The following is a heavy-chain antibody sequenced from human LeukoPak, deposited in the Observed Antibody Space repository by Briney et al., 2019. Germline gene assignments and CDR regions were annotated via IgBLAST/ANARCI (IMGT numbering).Heavy chain of an antibody. CDR1: GGSFSGYY. Sequence: PSETLSLTCAVYGGSFSGYYWSWIRQPPGKGLEWIGEINHSASTNYNPSLKSRVTISVDTSKNQFSLKLSSVTAADTAVYYCASSILGYCSGGSCYPHYWGQGTLVTVSS. V-gene: IGHV4-34*01. D-gene: IGHD2-15*01. CDR2: INHSAST. CDR3: ASSILGYCSGGSCYPHY. J-gene: IGHJ4*02.